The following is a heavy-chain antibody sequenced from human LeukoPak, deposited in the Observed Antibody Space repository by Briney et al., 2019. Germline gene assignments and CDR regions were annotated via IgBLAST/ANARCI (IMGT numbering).Heavy chain of an antibody. CDR2: ISGGGDYT. CDR3: AKTFQWYYMDV. J-gene: IGHJ6*03. V-gene: IGHV3-23*01. Sequence: GGSLRLSCAASGSTFSTYDMSWVRQAPGKGLEWVSVISGGGDYTYYADSVKGRFTISRDNSKNTLYLQMDSLRAEDTAVYYCAKTFQWYYMDVWGKGTTVTISS. CDR1: GSTFSTYD. D-gene: IGHD2-8*01.